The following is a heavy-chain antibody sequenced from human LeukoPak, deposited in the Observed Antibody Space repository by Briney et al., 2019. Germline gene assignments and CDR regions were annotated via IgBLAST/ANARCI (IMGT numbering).Heavy chain of an antibody. CDR1: GFTFSSYS. D-gene: IGHD6-19*01. Sequence: AGGSLRLSCAASGFTFSSYSMNWVRQAPGKGLEWVSYISSSSSTIYYADSVKGRFTISRDNAKNSPYLQMNSLRAEDTAVYYCARGRGGQWLVSGLSDYWGQGTLVTVSS. V-gene: IGHV3-48*04. CDR3: ARGRGGQWLVSGLSDY. J-gene: IGHJ4*02. CDR2: ISSSSSTI.